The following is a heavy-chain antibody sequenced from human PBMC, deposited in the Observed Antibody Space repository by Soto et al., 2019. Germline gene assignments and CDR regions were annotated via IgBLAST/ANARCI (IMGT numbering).Heavy chain of an antibody. CDR3: ARDFDSRNPQSFQH. Sequence: ASVKVSCKASGYTFTSYGISWVRQAPGQGLEWMGWISAYNGNTNYAQKLQGRVTMTTDTSTSTAYMELRSLRSDDTAVYYCARDFDSRNPQSFQHWGQGTLVTVSS. J-gene: IGHJ1*01. V-gene: IGHV1-18*01. CDR2: ISAYNGNT. D-gene: IGHD6-13*01. CDR1: GYTFTSYG.